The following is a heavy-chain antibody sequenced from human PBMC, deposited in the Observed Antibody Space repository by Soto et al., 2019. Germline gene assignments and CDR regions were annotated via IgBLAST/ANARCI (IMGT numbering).Heavy chain of an antibody. CDR1: GYTFTSYG. V-gene: IGHV1-18*04. J-gene: IGHJ3*02. CDR3: ARDEYSSGWYGGADAFDI. CDR2: ISAYNGNT. Sequence: ASVKVSCKASGYTFTSYGISWVRQAPGQGLEWMGWISAYNGNTNYAQKLQGRVTMTTDTSTSTAYMELRSLRSDDTAVYYCARDEYSSGWYGGADAFDIWGQGTMVTVS. D-gene: IGHD6-19*01.